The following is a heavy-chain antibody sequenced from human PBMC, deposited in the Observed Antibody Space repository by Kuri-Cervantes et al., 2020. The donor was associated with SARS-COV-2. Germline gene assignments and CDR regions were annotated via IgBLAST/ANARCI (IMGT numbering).Heavy chain of an antibody. CDR3: ARDQGGYYGSGSFDY. CDR1: GFTFSNAW. Sequence: LSLTCAASGFTFSNAWMNWVRQAPGKGLEWVGRIKSKTDGGTTDYAAPVKGRFTISRDNAKNSLYLQMNSLRAEDTAVYYCARDQGGYYGSGSFDYWGQETLVTVSS. J-gene: IGHJ4*02. CDR2: IKSKTDGGTT. D-gene: IGHD3-10*01. V-gene: IGHV3-15*07.